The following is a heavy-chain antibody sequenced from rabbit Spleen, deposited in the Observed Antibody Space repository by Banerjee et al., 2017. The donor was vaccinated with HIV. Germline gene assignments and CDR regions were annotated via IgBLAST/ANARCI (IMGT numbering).Heavy chain of an antibody. J-gene: IGHJ4*01. CDR3: ARDAAGREDFNL. CDR1: GFSFSSSYW. CDR2: INTATGKA. D-gene: IGHD4-2*01. V-gene: IGHV1S40*01. Sequence: QSLEESGGDLVKPGASLTLTCTASGFSFSSSYWICWVRQAPGKGLEWIACINTATGKAVYASWAKGRFTISRTSSTTVTLQMTSLTVADTATYFCARDAAGREDFNLWGQGTLVTVS.